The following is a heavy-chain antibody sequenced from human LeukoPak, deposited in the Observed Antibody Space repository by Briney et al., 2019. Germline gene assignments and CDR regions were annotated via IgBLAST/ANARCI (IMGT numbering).Heavy chain of an antibody. CDR3: ARDGRGDYYESDTYYRDYFDC. J-gene: IGHJ4*02. Sequence: GASVKVSCKASGYIFSNYGISWVRLAPGQRPEWMGWISGHDCKTNYTHKFQGRFTMTKETSTSTAYMELRNLRSDDTATYYCARDGRGDYYESDTYYRDYFDCWGQGTLVTVSS. V-gene: IGHV1-18*01. CDR1: GYIFSNYG. D-gene: IGHD3-10*01. CDR2: ISGHDCKT.